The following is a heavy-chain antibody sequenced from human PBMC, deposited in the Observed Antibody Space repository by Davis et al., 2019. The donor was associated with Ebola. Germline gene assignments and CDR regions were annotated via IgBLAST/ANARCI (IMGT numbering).Heavy chain of an antibody. Sequence: PSETLSLTCSVSGGSINGSYWNWIRRPPGKGLEWIGYIFYSGITNFSPSLKSRVTMSLDTSKNQFSLKLSSMTAADTAVYYCARFFGSILSSYMDVWGKGTTVTVSS. J-gene: IGHJ6*03. CDR2: IFYSGIT. CDR1: GGSINGSY. V-gene: IGHV4-59*01. CDR3: ARFFGSILSSYMDV. D-gene: IGHD3-10*01.